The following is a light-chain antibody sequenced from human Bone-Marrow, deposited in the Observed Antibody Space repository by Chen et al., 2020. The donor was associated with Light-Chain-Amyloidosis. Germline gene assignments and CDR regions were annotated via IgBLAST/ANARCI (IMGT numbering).Light chain of an antibody. CDR2: DVS. CDR1: SSDVGGYDF. CDR3: CSYAGSYSLYV. J-gene: IGLJ1*01. Sequence: QAALTQPRSVSGSPGQSVSIPCTGTSSDVGGYDFVSWYQKHPVKAPELMIYDVSKRPSGVPDRFSGSKSGNTASLTISGLQADDEADYYCCSYAGSYSLYVFGSGTKVTVL. V-gene: IGLV2-11*01.